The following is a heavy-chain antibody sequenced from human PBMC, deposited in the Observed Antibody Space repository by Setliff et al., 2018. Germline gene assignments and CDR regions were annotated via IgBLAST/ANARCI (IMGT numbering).Heavy chain of an antibody. J-gene: IGHJ4*02. V-gene: IGHV1-18*01. CDR3: ARDTPPRYTGYSDGWAPFDF. CDR2: ISAYNGHT. Sequence: ASVKVSCKASGYTFTSYGISWVRQAPGQGLEWMGYISAYNGHTNYAEKVQGRIAMTTDTSTNIAYMELRNLRSDDTAVYYCARDTPPRYTGYSDGWAPFDFWGQGTLVTVSS. CDR1: GYTFTSYG. D-gene: IGHD6-19*01.